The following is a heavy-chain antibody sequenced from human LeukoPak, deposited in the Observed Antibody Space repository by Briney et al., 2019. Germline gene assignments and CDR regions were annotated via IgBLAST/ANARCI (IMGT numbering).Heavy chain of an antibody. V-gene: IGHV4-30-2*01. CDR3: ARVYSSGSRAFQH. CDR2: IYHSGST. Sequence: SETLSLTCTVSSGSISSGGYYWSWIRQPPGKGLEWIGYIYHSGSTYYNPSLKSRVTISVDRSKNQFSLKLSSVTAADTAVYYCARVYSSGSRAFQHWGQGTLVTVSS. CDR1: SGSISSGGYY. J-gene: IGHJ1*01. D-gene: IGHD6-19*01.